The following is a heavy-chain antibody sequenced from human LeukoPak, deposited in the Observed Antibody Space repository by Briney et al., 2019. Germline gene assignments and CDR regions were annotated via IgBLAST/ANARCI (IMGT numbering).Heavy chain of an antibody. CDR1: GFTFSSYG. CDR3: AKDKDVGLPASYLDY. J-gene: IGHJ4*02. Sequence: GGSLRLSCAASGFTFSSYGMHWVRQAPGKGLEWAAVISYDGSNKYYADSVKGRFTISRDNSKNTLYLQMNSLRAEDTAVCYCAKDKDVGLPASYLDYWGQGTLVTVSS. CDR2: ISYDGSNK. D-gene: IGHD3-16*02. V-gene: IGHV3-30*18.